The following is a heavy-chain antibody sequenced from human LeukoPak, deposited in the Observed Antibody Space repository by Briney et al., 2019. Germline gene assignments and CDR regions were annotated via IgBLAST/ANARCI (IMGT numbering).Heavy chain of an antibody. CDR2: INPSGGST. CDR1: GYTFSSYY. J-gene: IGHJ6*02. Sequence: GASVKVSCKASGYTFSSYYMHWVRQAPGQGLEWMGIINPSGGSTSYAQKFQGRVTMTRDTSTSTVYMEMSSLRSEDTAVYYCARARIAVAGAAYYYYGMDVWGQGTTVTVSS. CDR3: ARARIAVAGAAYYYYGMDV. V-gene: IGHV1-46*01. D-gene: IGHD6-19*01.